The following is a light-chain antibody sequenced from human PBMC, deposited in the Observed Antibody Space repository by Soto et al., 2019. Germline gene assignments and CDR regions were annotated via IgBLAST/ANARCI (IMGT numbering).Light chain of an antibody. CDR1: SSDVGSYNL. V-gene: IGLV2-23*02. J-gene: IGLJ2*01. Sequence: QSALTQPASVSGSPGQWITISCTGTSSDVGSYNLVSWYQQHPGKAPKLMIYEVSKRPSGVSNRFSGSKSGNTASLTISGLQADDDADYYCCSYAGSSTLVFGGGTKLTVL. CDR3: CSYAGSSTLV. CDR2: EVS.